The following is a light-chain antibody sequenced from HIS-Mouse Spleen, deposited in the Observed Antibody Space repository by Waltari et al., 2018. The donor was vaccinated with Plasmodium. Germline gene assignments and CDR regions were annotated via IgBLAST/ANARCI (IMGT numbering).Light chain of an antibody. J-gene: IGKJ3*01. CDR3: QQSYRTPLFS. CDR1: QSISSD. Sequence: DIQMTQSPSYLSASVVARVTITCRASQSISSDLNWYQQKPGKAPKHLIDAASSLLSGVPSRFIGSGSATDFTLTINSLQPEDFATYYCQQSYRTPLFSFHPVTKVDIK. V-gene: IGKV1-39*01. CDR2: AAS.